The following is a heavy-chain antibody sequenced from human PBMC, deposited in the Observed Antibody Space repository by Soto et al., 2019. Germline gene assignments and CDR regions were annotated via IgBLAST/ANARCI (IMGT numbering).Heavy chain of an antibody. J-gene: IGHJ6*02. CDR3: ARHTGGSTYHYVFSYGMDV. CDR2: IYYSGST. CDR1: GGSISSSSYY. D-gene: IGHD4-4*01. Sequence: SETLCLTCTVSGGSISSSSYYWGWIRQPPGKGLEWIGSIYYSGSTYYNPSLKSRVTISVDTSKNQLSLKLNSVTAADTALYYCARHTGGSTYHYVFSYGMDVWGQGTTVTVSS. V-gene: IGHV4-39*01.